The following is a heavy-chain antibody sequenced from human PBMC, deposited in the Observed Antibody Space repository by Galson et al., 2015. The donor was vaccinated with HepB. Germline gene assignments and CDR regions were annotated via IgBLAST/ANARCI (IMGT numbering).Heavy chain of an antibody. V-gene: IGHV3-23*01. CDR2: ISGSGGST. D-gene: IGHD3-22*01. CDR1: GFTFSSYA. J-gene: IGHJ4*02. CDR3: AQGPYYDSSPFDY. Sequence: SLRLSCAASGFTFSSYAMSWVRQAPGKGLEWVSAISGSGGSTYYADSVKGRFTISRDNSKNTLSLQMNSLRAEDAAIYYCAQGPYYDSSPFDYWGQGSLVTVSS.